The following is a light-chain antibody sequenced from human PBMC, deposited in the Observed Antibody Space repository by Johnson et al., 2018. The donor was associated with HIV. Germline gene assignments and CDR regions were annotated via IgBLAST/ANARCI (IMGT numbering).Light chain of an antibody. Sequence: QSVLTQPPSVSAAPGQKVTISCSGSNSNIGNNYVSWYQQFPGTAPKLLIYENNKRPSGIPDRFSGAKSGTSATLAITGLHTGDECDYYCATWSGSLNFGTGTKVTVL. J-gene: IGLJ1*01. CDR1: NSNIGNNY. CDR3: ATWSGSLN. V-gene: IGLV1-51*02. CDR2: ENN.